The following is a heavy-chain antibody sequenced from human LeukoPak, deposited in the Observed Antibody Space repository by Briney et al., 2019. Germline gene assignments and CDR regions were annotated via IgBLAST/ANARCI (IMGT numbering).Heavy chain of an antibody. CDR1: GFTFSSYA. CDR3: AREPVVLITTDAFDI. Sequence: GRSLRLSCAASGFTFSSYAMHWVRQAPGKGLEWVAVISYDGSNKYYADSVKGRFTISRDNSKNTLYLQMNSLRAEDTAVYYCAREPVVLITTDAFDIWGQGTMVTVSS. J-gene: IGHJ3*02. CDR2: ISYDGSNK. D-gene: IGHD3-22*01. V-gene: IGHV3-30*04.